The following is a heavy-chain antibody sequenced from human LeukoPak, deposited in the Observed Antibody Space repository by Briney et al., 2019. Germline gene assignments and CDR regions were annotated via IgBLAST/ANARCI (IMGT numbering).Heavy chain of an antibody. Sequence: SKTLSLTCAVSGYSISSGYYRGWIRQPPGKGLEWIGSIYHSGSTYYNPSLKSRVTISVDTSKNQFSLKLSSVTAADTAVYYCATQEGDSYGFDYWGQGTLVTVSS. D-gene: IGHD5-18*01. CDR2: IYHSGST. J-gene: IGHJ4*02. CDR3: ATQEGDSYGFDY. CDR1: GYSISSGYY. V-gene: IGHV4-38-2*01.